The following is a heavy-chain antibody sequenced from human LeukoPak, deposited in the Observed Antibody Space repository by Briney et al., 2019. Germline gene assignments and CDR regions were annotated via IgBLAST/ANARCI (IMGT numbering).Heavy chain of an antibody. Sequence: KPGGSLRLSCAASGFTFSSYSMNWVRQAPGKGLEWVSSISSSSSYIYYADSVKGRFTISRDNAKNSLYLQMNSLRAEDTAVCYCAREEYSSSSDDGYWGQGTLVTVSS. CDR3: AREEYSSSSDDGY. CDR2: ISSSSSYI. J-gene: IGHJ4*02. V-gene: IGHV3-21*01. D-gene: IGHD6-6*01. CDR1: GFTFSSYS.